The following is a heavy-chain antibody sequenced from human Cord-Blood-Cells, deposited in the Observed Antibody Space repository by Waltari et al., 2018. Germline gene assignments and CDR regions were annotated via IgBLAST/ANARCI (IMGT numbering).Heavy chain of an antibody. Sequence: QLQLVQSGAELKKPGASVTVSCRASGSTFTSSDINWVRQATGQGLEWMGWMNPNSGNTGYAQKFQGRVTMTRNTSISTAYMELSSLRSEDTAVYYCAIHIRRIVGADYWGQGTLVTVSS. CDR2: MNPNSGNT. J-gene: IGHJ4*02. CDR1: GSTFTSSD. D-gene: IGHD1-26*01. V-gene: IGHV1-8*01. CDR3: AIHIRRIVGADY.